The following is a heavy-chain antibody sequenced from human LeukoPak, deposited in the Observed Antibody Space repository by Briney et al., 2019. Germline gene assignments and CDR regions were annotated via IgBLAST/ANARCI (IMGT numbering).Heavy chain of an antibody. CDR1: GFTFSSYS. V-gene: IGHV3-48*04. J-gene: IGHJ4*02. CDR3: ARNPPLLSSSWPGPFDY. D-gene: IGHD6-13*01. CDR2: ISSSGSTI. Sequence: PGGSLRLSCAASGFTFSSYSMNWVRQAPGKGLEWVSYISSSGSTIYYADSVKGRFTISRDNAKNSLYLQMNSLRAEDTAVYYCARNPPLLSSSWPGPFDYWGQGTLVTVSS.